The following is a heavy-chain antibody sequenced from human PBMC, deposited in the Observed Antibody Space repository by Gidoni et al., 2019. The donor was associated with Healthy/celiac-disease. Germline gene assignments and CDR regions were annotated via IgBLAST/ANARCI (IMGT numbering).Heavy chain of an antibody. CDR2: IDHSGST. V-gene: IGHV4-59*08. D-gene: IGHD3-22*01. Sequence: QVQLQESGPGLVKPSETLSLTCTVSGGSLSSYDWSWIRQPPGKGLEWVGYIDHSGSTNYNPSLKSRVTISVDTSKNQFSLKLSSVTAADTAVYYCARLGYDGSGYYDYWGQGTLVTVSS. CDR1: GGSLSSYD. CDR3: ARLGYDGSGYYDY. J-gene: IGHJ4*02.